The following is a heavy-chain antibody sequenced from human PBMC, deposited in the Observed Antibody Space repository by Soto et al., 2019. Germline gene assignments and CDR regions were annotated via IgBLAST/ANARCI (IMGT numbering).Heavy chain of an antibody. J-gene: IGHJ4*02. Sequence: QVQLVQSGAEVKKPGSSVKVSCNASGGTFSSYAISWVRQAPGQGLEWMGGVIPIVGTANYAQKFQGRVTITADESTSTAYMELSSLRSEDTAVYYCAREGASGSHIGYWGQGTLVTVSS. CDR1: GGTFSSYA. D-gene: IGHD3-22*01. V-gene: IGHV1-69*01. CDR3: AREGASGSHIGY. CDR2: VIPIVGTA.